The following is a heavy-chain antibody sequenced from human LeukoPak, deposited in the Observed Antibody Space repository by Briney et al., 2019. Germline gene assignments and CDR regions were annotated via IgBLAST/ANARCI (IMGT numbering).Heavy chain of an antibody. Sequence: GGSLRLSCAASGFTFNNYGMHWVRQAPGKGLEWVSAISGSGGTTYYADSVKGRFTISRDNSKNTLYLRMDSLRAEDTAVYYCAKGLYYYDSSGPYYFDYWGQGTLVTVSS. V-gene: IGHV3-23*01. CDR3: AKGLYYYDSSGPYYFDY. CDR2: ISGSGGTT. J-gene: IGHJ4*02. D-gene: IGHD3-22*01. CDR1: GFTFNNYG.